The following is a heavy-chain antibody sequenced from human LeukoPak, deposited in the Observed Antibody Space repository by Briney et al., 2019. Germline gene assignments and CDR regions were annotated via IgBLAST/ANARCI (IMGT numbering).Heavy chain of an antibody. Sequence: SETLSLTCAVYGGSFSGYYWRWIRQPPGKGLEWIGEINHSGSTNYNPSLKSRVTISVDTSKNEFSLKLSSVTAADTAVYYCARGRQYLKPGSGSSWDYWGQGTLVTVSS. J-gene: IGHJ4*02. CDR3: ARGRQYLKPGSGSSWDY. V-gene: IGHV4-34*01. CDR1: GGSFSGYY. CDR2: INHSGST. D-gene: IGHD3-10*01.